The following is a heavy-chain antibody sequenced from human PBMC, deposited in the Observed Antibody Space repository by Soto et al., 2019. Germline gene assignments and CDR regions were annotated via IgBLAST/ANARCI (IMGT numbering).Heavy chain of an antibody. J-gene: IGHJ5*02. CDR1: GFSLSTSGVG. D-gene: IGHD6-6*01. CDR3: AHRRKYSSSNWFDP. CDR2: IYWDGDK. Sequence: QITLKESGPTLVKPTQTLTLTCTFSGFSLSTSGVGVGWIRQPPGKALEWLALIYWDGDKRYSPSLKSRLTITKDTSKNQVVLTMTNMDPVDTATYYCAHRRKYSSSNWFDPWGQGTLVTVSS. V-gene: IGHV2-5*02.